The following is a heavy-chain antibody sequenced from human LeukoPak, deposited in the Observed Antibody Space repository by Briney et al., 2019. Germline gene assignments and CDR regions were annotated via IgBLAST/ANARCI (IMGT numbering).Heavy chain of an antibody. CDR1: GGSFSGYY. V-gene: IGHV4-34*01. J-gene: IGHJ6*02. CDR3: ARRVFFPYGMDV. CDR2: INHSGST. D-gene: IGHD2/OR15-2a*01. Sequence: SETLSLTCAVYGGSFSGYYWSWIRQPPGKGLEWIGEINHSGSTNYNPSLKSRVTISVDTSKNQFSLKLSSVSAADTAVYYCARRVFFPYGMDVWGQGTTVTVSS.